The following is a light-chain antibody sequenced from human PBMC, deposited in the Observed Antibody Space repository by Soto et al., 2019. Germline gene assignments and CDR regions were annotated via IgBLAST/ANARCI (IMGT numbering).Light chain of an antibody. Sequence: DIQLTQSPSFLSASVGDRVTITCRASQGISSYLAWYQQQPGQAPKLLIYAASTLQSGVPSRFSGSGSGTEFTLTISSLQPEDFASYYCQQHNSYTSLTFGGGNKVEIK. J-gene: IGKJ4*01. CDR1: QGISSY. CDR2: AAS. CDR3: QQHNSYTSLT. V-gene: IGKV1-9*01.